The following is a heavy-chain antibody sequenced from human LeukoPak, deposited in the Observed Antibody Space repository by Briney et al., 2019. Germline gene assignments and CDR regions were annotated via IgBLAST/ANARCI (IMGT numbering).Heavy chain of an antibody. J-gene: IGHJ4*02. Sequence: SQTLSLTCTVSGGSISSGSYYWSWIRQPAGKGLEWIGRIYTSGSTNYNPSLKSRVTISVDTSKNQFSLKLSSVTAADTAVYYCAREQGGSDDFDYWGQGTLVTVSS. CDR1: GGSISSGSYY. CDR3: AREQGGSDDFDY. V-gene: IGHV4-61*02. D-gene: IGHD1-26*01. CDR2: IYTSGST.